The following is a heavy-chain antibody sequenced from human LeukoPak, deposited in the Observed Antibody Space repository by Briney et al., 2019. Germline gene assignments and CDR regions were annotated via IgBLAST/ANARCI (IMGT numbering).Heavy chain of an antibody. D-gene: IGHD3-16*01. V-gene: IGHV3-74*01. CDR2: IKPDGSST. J-gene: IGHJ5*02. Sequence: GGSLRLSCAASGITFSNYWIHWVRQAPGKGLVWVSRIKPDGSSTNYADSVKGRFTISRDNAKSTVFLQMNSLRAEDTAVYYCAGGRGSYGLWDTWGQGTLVSVSS. CDR1: GITFSNYW. CDR3: AGGRGSYGLWDT.